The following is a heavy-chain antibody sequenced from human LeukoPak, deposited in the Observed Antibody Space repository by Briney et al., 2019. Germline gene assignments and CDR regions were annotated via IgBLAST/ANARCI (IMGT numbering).Heavy chain of an antibody. Sequence: ASVKVSCKASGYTFTSYGISWVRQAPGQGLEWMGWISAYNGNTNYAQKLQGRVTMTTDTSTSTAYMELRSLRSDDTAVYYCAVSGGYNYASEYFDSWGQGTLVTVSS. J-gene: IGHJ4*02. D-gene: IGHD5-18*01. V-gene: IGHV1-18*01. CDR3: AVSGGYNYASEYFDS. CDR2: ISAYNGNT. CDR1: GYTFTSYG.